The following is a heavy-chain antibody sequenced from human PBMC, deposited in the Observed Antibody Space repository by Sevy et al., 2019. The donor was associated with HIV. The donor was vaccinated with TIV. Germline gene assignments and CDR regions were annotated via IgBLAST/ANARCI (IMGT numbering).Heavy chain of an antibody. CDR3: ARAYDHSNQYYYYYYMDV. Sequence: SETLSLTCTVSGGSISSGSYYWGWIRQSPGKGLEWIGTISYSGTTYYNPSLKSRVTISADTSKNQSSLNLSSVTAADTAIYYCARAYDHSNQYYYYYYMDVWGKGTTVTVSS. CDR2: ISYSGTT. J-gene: IGHJ6*03. V-gene: IGHV4-39*02. D-gene: IGHD4-4*01. CDR1: GGSISSGSYY.